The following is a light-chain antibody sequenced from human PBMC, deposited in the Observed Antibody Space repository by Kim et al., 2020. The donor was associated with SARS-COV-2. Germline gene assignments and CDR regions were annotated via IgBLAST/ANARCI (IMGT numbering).Light chain of an antibody. Sequence: GQFTTISCTGTSSDGESYNLVSWYQQHPGNAPKLMIYDGSKRPAGVSNRFSGSKSGNTASLTIFVLQAEDEADYYCCSYAGSSTWVFGGGTKLTVL. CDR1: SSDGESYNL. J-gene: IGLJ2*01. V-gene: IGLV2-23*01. CDR3: CSYAGSSTWV. CDR2: DGS.